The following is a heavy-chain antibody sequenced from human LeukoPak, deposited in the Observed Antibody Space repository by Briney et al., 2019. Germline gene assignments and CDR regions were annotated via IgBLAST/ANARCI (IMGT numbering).Heavy chain of an antibody. V-gene: IGHV1-69*01. J-gene: IGHJ4*02. CDR1: GGPFSSYA. Sequence: SVEVSFKASGGPFSSYAISWVRPAPGQGLEWMGGIIPIFGTANYAQKFQGRVTITADESTRTAYMELSSLRSEDTAVYYCARRGERPHPAAPFENWGQGTLVTVSS. D-gene: IGHD2-2*01. CDR3: ARRGERPHPAAPFEN. CDR2: IIPIFGTA.